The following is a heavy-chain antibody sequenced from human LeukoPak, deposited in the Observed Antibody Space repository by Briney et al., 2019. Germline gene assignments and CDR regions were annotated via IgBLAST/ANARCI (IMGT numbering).Heavy chain of an antibody. V-gene: IGHV3-30*04. CDR1: GFTFRGYT. D-gene: IGHD6-13*01. CDR3: AREGGNSISWGYFDY. Sequence: PGRSLRLSCGASGFTFRGYTMHWVRQAPGKGLQWVAVISWDGNKKFYADSVEGRFTISRDNSKNTLSLQMNSLRLEDTALYYCAREGGNSISWGYFDYWGQGTLVTVSS. CDR2: ISWDGNKK. J-gene: IGHJ4*02.